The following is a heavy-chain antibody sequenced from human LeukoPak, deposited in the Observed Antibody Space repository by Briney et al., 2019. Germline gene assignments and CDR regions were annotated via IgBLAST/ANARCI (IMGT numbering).Heavy chain of an antibody. V-gene: IGHV3-74*01. CDR3: ARGIGSGWVDY. Sequence: GGSLRLSCAASGFTFSSYWMHWVRQAPGKGLVRVSRISSDGSSTNYADSVKGRFTISRDNSKNTLYLQMNSLRAEDTAVYYCARGIGSGWVDYWGQGTLVTVSS. D-gene: IGHD6-19*01. CDR2: ISSDGSST. J-gene: IGHJ4*02. CDR1: GFTFSSYW.